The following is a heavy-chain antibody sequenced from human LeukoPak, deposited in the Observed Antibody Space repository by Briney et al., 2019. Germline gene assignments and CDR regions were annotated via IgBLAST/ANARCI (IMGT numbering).Heavy chain of an antibody. V-gene: IGHV3-23*01. CDR3: AKGSYYDSSGSFYFDY. CDR2: ISGSGDNT. Sequence: SGGSLRLSCAASGFTFSSYAMSWVRQAPEKGLAWVSGISGSGDNTYYADSVKGRFTISRDNSKNTLYVQVNSLGTEDTAAYYCAKGSYYDSSGSFYFDYWGQGTLVTVSS. CDR1: GFTFSSYA. J-gene: IGHJ4*02. D-gene: IGHD3-22*01.